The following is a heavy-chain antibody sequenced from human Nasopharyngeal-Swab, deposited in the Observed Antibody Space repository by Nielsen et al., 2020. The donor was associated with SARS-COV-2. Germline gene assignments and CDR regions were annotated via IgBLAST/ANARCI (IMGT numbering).Heavy chain of an antibody. CDR2: INAGNGNT. Sequence: WVREAPGQRLEWMGWINAGNGNTKYSQKFQGRVNMTRDTSASTAYMELSSLRSEDTAVYYCARDLKGGEYYYYYMDVWGKGTTVTVSS. J-gene: IGHJ6*03. D-gene: IGHD1-26*01. V-gene: IGHV1-3*01. CDR3: ARDLKGGEYYYYYMDV.